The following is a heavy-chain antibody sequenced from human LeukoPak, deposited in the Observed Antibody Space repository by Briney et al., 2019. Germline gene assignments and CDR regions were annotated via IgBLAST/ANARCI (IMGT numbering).Heavy chain of an antibody. Sequence: GGSLRLSCAASGFTFSDYYMSWIRQAPGKGLEWISYISSSGSTIYDADSVKGRFTISRDNAKKSLYLQMNSLRVEDTAVYYCARAWGTSYMDVWGKGTTVTVSS. CDR3: ARAWGTSYMDV. CDR2: ISSSGSTI. D-gene: IGHD3-16*01. V-gene: IGHV3-11*04. CDR1: GFTFSDYY. J-gene: IGHJ6*03.